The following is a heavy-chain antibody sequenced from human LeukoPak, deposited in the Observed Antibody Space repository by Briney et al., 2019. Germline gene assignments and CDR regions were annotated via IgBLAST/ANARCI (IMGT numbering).Heavy chain of an antibody. D-gene: IGHD3-10*01. CDR3: TTWREHGSGNYYNDAFDI. Sequence: GGSLRLSCAASGFTFSNAWMSWVRQAPGKGLEWVGRIKSKTDGGTTDYAAPVKGRFTISRDDSKNTLYLQMNSLKTEDTAVYYCTTWREHGSGNYYNDAFDIWGQGTMVTVSS. CDR1: GFTFSNAW. CDR2: IKSKTDGGTT. V-gene: IGHV3-15*01. J-gene: IGHJ3*02.